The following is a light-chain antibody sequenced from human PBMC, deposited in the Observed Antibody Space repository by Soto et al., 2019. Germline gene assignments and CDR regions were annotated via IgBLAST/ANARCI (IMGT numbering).Light chain of an antibody. V-gene: IGKV3D-20*02. CDR1: QSVSSSY. Sequence: TLAPGPLILSQGERAPLSVSARQSVSSSYLAWYQQKPGQAPRLLIYGASSRATGIPDRFSGSGSGTDFTLTISILEPEDFAVYYSELPSERPRTFGQGARVDIK. J-gene: IGKJ1*01. CDR3: ELPSERPRT. CDR2: GAS.